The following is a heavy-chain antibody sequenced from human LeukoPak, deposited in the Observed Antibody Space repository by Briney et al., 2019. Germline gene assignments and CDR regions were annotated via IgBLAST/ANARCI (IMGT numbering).Heavy chain of an antibody. CDR1: GGSISSHY. D-gene: IGHD2-2*01. Sequence: PSETLSLTCTVSGGSISSHYWSWIRQPPGKGLEWIGYIYYSGSTNYNPSLKSRVTISVDTSKNQFSLKLSSVTAADTAVYYCARHSKYCSSTSCYYGRVTFDYWGQGTLVNVSS. CDR3: ARHSKYCSSTSCYYGRVTFDY. J-gene: IGHJ4*02. V-gene: IGHV4-59*08. CDR2: IYYSGST.